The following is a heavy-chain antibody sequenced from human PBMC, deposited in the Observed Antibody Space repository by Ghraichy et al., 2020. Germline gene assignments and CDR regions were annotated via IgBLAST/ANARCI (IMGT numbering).Heavy chain of an antibody. CDR2: ISHSGST. Sequence: ETLSLTCAVYGGSFSAYYWSWIRQPPGKGLEWIGEISHSGSTHYSPSLKSRVIISVDMSKTQFSLKLTSVTAADTAVYYCLRDRRTSLRPPAYYYGLDVWGQGTMVTVSS. J-gene: IGHJ6*02. CDR1: GGSFSAYY. V-gene: IGHV4-34*01. CDR3: LRDRRTSLRPPAYYYGLDV. D-gene: IGHD2-2*01.